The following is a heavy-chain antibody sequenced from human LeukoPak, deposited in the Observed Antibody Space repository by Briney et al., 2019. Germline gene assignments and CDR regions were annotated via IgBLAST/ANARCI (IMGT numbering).Heavy chain of an antibody. Sequence: GGSLRLSCAASGFTFNTYWMTWVRQAPGKGLEWVANIKQDGSEKYYVDSVKGRFTISRDNAKNSLYLQMDSLRAEDTAVYYCARELTTQTKASCSGGYCLGYFDYCGQGTLVTVSS. CDR1: GFTFNTYW. J-gene: IGHJ4*02. CDR2: IKQDGSEK. D-gene: IGHD2-15*01. V-gene: IGHV3-7*01. CDR3: ARELTTQTKASCSGGYCLGYFDY.